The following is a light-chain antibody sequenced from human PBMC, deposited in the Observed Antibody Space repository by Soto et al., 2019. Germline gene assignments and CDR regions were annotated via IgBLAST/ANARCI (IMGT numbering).Light chain of an antibody. CDR3: QKYGSSPRT. J-gene: IGKJ1*01. V-gene: IGKV3-20*01. Sequence: ELLLTQSPGTLSLSPGESATLSCRGSQSVSSSYLAWYQQKPCQAPRLLMYGASSRATGIPDRLSGSGSGTELILTISRLEPEDFAVHYCQKYGSSPRTCGQGTKVDIK. CDR1: QSVSSSY. CDR2: GAS.